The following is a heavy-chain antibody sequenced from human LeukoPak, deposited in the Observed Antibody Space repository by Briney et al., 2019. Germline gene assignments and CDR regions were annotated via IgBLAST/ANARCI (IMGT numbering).Heavy chain of an antibody. J-gene: IGHJ4*02. Sequence: GGSLRLSCAASGFTFSSYGTHWVRQAPGKGLEWVAVKWSDGSKKYYAESVKGRFIISRDNSKNTLYLQMNSLTAEDTAVFYCARDLGHCSGGSCYSWYYFNYWGQGTLVTVSS. D-gene: IGHD2-15*01. CDR3: ARDLGHCSGGSCYSWYYFNY. V-gene: IGHV3-33*01. CDR2: KWSDGSKK. CDR1: GFTFSSYG.